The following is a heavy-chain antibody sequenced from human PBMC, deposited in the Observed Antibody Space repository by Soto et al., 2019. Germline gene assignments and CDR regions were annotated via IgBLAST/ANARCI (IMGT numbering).Heavy chain of an antibody. Sequence: GASVKVSCKASGYTFTNYHIHWARQAPEDGLEWMGRINPSGGTTIYAQKFHGRVTMTRDTSTSTVYMELSSLRSEDTAVYYCAREVLIDLNYLDYWGQGALVTVSS. CDR2: INPSGGTT. CDR1: GYTFTNYH. J-gene: IGHJ4*02. CDR3: AREVLIDLNYLDY. D-gene: IGHD2-21*01. V-gene: IGHV1-46*01.